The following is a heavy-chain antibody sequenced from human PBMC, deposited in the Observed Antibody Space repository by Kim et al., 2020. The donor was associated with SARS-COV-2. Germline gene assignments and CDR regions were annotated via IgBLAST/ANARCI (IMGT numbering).Heavy chain of an antibody. D-gene: IGHD6-6*01. V-gene: IGHV3-43*01. J-gene: IGHJ4*02. CDR3: AKAKGVAARALGYYFDY. Sequence: VKGRFTISRDHSNNSLYLQMNSLRTEDTALYYCAKAKGVAARALGYYFDYWGQGTLVTVSS.